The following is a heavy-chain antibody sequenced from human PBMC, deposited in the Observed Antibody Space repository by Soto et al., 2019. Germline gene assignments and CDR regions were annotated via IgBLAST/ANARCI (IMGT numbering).Heavy chain of an antibody. J-gene: IGHJ4*02. D-gene: IGHD6-13*01. Sequence: SETLSLTCTVSSDSISSYYWSWIRQPPGKRLEWIGYISYSGSTDYNPSLKSRVTISGDASKNQFSLKVSSVTAADTAVYYCARGTSWQLPFDYWGQGTLVTVSS. CDR1: SDSISSYY. CDR2: ISYSGST. CDR3: ARGTSWQLPFDY. V-gene: IGHV4-59*01.